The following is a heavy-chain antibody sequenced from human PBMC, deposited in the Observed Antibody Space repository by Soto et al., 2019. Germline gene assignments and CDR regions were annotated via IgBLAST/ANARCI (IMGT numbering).Heavy chain of an antibody. CDR1: GGSISSYY. Sequence: SETLSLTCTVSGGSISSYYWSWIRQPPGKGLEWIGYIYYSGSTNYNPSLKSRVTISVDTSKNQFSLKLSSVTAADTAVYYYARLRWGELSFGYWGQGTLVPVS. V-gene: IGHV4-59*01. CDR3: ARLRWGELSFGY. CDR2: IYYSGST. D-gene: IGHD3-16*02. J-gene: IGHJ4*02.